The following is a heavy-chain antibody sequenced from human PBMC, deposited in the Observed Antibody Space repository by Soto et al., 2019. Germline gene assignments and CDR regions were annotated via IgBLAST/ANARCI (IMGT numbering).Heavy chain of an antibody. CDR2: INHSGST. CDR1: GGSFSGYY. V-gene: IGHV4-34*01. CDR3: ARGRTIFDY. Sequence: SETLSLTCAVYGGSFSGYYWSWIRQPPGKGLEWIGEINHSGSTNYNPSLKSRVTISVDTSKNQFSLKLSSVTAADTAVYYCARGRTIFDYWGQGTLVTVSS. J-gene: IGHJ4*02.